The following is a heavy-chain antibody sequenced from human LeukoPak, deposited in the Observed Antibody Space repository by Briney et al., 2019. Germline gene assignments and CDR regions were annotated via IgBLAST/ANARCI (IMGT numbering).Heavy chain of an antibody. CDR3: ARYCSGGSCGFDP. J-gene: IGHJ5*02. D-gene: IGHD2-15*01. Sequence: PSETLSLTCTVSGGSISSYYWSWIRQPPGKGLEWIGYIYYSGSTNYNPSLKSRVTISVDTSENQFSLKLTSVTAADTAVYYCARYCSGGSCGFDPWGQGTLVTVSS. CDR1: GGSISSYY. V-gene: IGHV4-59*01. CDR2: IYYSGST.